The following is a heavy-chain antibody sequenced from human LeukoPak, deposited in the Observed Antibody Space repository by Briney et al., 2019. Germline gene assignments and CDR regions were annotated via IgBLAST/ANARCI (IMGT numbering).Heavy chain of an antibody. J-gene: IGHJ3*02. Sequence: PGGTLRLSCAASGFTFSSYGMSWVRQAPGKGLEWVSAISGSGGSTYYADSVKGRFTISRDNSKNTLYLQMNSLRAEDTAVYYCARSKVIVGSADAFDIWGQGTMVTVSS. D-gene: IGHD3-22*01. CDR1: GFTFSSYG. CDR3: ARSKVIVGSADAFDI. CDR2: ISGSGGST. V-gene: IGHV3-23*01.